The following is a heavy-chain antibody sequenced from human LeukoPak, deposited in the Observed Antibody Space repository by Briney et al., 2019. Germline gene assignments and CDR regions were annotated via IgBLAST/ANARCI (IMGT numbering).Heavy chain of an antibody. D-gene: IGHD5-12*01. Sequence: GASVKVSCKASGYTFVGYYLHWVRQAPGQGLEWMAWIDPYTGNTHYAQKFHGRITVTRDTSISTTYMELSWLTSDDTALYYCAREYSASEHWGQGTLVTVSS. CDR1: GYTFVGYY. CDR2: IDPYTGNT. J-gene: IGHJ1*01. CDR3: AREYSASEH. V-gene: IGHV1-2*02.